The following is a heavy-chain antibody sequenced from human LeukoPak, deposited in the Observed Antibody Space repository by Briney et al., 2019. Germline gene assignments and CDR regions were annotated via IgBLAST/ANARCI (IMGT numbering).Heavy chain of an antibody. D-gene: IGHD2-15*01. Sequence: ASVKVSCKASGYTFTSYYMHWVRQAPGQGLEWMGIINPSGGSTSYAQKFQGRVTMTRDTSTSTVYMELSSLRSEDTAVYYCASGGYCSGGCCYINNWFDPWGQGTLVTVSS. V-gene: IGHV1-46*01. J-gene: IGHJ5*02. CDR1: GYTFTSYY. CDR3: ASGGYCSGGCCYINNWFDP. CDR2: INPSGGST.